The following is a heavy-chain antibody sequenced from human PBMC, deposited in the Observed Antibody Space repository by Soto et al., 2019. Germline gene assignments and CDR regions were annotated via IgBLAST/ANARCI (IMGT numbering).Heavy chain of an antibody. CDR3: ARSNTATDAFDI. Sequence: SVKVSCKASGGTFSSYAISWVRQAPGQGLEWMGGIIPIFGTANYAQKFQGRVTITADESTSTAYMELRSLRSDDTAVYYGARSNTATDAFDIWGQGTMVTVSS. J-gene: IGHJ3*02. D-gene: IGHD5-18*01. V-gene: IGHV1-69*13. CDR2: IIPIFGTA. CDR1: GGTFSSYA.